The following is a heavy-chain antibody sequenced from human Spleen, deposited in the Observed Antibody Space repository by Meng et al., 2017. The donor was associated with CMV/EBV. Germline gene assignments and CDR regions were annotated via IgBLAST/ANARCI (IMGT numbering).Heavy chain of an antibody. V-gene: IGHV5-51*01. Sequence: GESLKISCKASGYRFDNYWIGWVRQMPGKGPEWMGIMYTGVSETRYSPSFQGQVTISADKSISTAYLQWSSLKASDTAMYYCNLMVRGARFDYWGQGTLVTVSS. J-gene: IGHJ4*02. CDR3: NLMVRGARFDY. CDR2: MYTGVSET. D-gene: IGHD3-10*01. CDR1: GYRFDNYW.